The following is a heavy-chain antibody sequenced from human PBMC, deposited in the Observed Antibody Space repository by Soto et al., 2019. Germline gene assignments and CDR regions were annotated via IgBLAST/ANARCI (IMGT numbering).Heavy chain of an antibody. CDR2: ISSSSSYI. V-gene: IGHV3-21*01. CDR1: GFTFSSYS. D-gene: IGHD3-10*01. Sequence: GGSLRLSCAASGFTFSSYSMNWVRQAPGKGLEWVSSISSSSSYIYYADSVKGRFTISRDNAKNSLYLQMNSLRAEDTAVYYCATDKWFGESKDAFDIWGQGTMVTVSS. J-gene: IGHJ3*02. CDR3: ATDKWFGESKDAFDI.